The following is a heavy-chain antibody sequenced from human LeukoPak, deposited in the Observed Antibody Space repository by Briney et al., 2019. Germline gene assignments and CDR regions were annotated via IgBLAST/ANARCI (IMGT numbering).Heavy chain of an antibody. V-gene: IGHV4-59*01. D-gene: IGHD6-19*01. Sequence: KTSETLPLTCTVSGGSISSYYWSWIRQPPGKGLEWIGYILYSATTNYNPSLKSRVTISIDTSENQFSLKLSSVIAADTAVYYCARSSSGGGYFDYWGQGTLVTVSS. CDR3: ARSSSGGGYFDY. CDR1: GGSISSYY. J-gene: IGHJ4*02. CDR2: ILYSATT.